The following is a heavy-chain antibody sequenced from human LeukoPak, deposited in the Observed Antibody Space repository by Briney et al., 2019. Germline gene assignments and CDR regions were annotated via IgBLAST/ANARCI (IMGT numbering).Heavy chain of an antibody. Sequence: GESLRLSCAASGFPFTDAWMSWVRQSPGKGLEWVGRIKSQRNGGATDYPAPVQGRFTISRDDSKDTLYLQMNSLQIEAPAVHYCVTELYCGGACFRKPDNWGQGTLVTLSS. CDR1: GFPFTDAW. CDR2: IKSQRNGGAT. J-gene: IGHJ4*02. V-gene: IGHV3-15*01. CDR3: VTELYCGGACFRKPDN. D-gene: IGHD2-21*02.